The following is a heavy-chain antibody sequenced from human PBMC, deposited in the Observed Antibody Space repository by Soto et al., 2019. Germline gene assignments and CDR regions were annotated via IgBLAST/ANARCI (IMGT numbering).Heavy chain of an antibody. D-gene: IGHD6-19*01. Sequence: EVQLVESGGGVVRPGGSLRLSCAASGFTFDDYGMSWGRQAPGKGLEWVSGINWNGGSTGYADSVKGRFNISRDNAKNSLYLQMNSLRAEDTALYYCARAPPFRYSSGYNWFDPWCQGTLVTVSA. V-gene: IGHV3-20*04. CDR1: GFTFDDYG. CDR3: ARAPPFRYSSGYNWFDP. CDR2: INWNGGST. J-gene: IGHJ5*02.